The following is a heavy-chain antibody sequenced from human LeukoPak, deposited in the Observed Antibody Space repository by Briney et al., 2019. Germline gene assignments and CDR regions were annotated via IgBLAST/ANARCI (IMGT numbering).Heavy chain of an antibody. CDR1: GGTFSSYA. D-gene: IGHD5-12*01. CDR3: AREGIVATID. V-gene: IGHV1-69*05. CDR2: IIPIFGTA. Sequence: GASVKVSCKASGGTFSSYAISWVRQAPGQGREWMGGIIPIFGTANYAQKFQGRVTITTDESTSTAYMELSSLRSEDTAVYYCAREGIVATIDWGQGTLVTVSS. J-gene: IGHJ4*02.